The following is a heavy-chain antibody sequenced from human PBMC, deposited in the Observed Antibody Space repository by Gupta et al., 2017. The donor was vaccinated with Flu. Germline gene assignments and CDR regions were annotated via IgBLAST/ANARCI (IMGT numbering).Heavy chain of an antibody. CDR3: TRDKADYCDDNVCYEYFFDY. Sequence: QVQLVESGGGVVQPGGSLTLSCTASGFPFGFSGMHWVRQAPGKGLEWVSVINFSGTEKDYAESLKGRFTVSRDNSKNMVFLQMNSLTADDTAVYYCTRDKADYCDDNVCYEYFFDYWGHGTLVTVSS. CDR2: INFSGTEK. V-gene: IGHV3-33*01. D-gene: IGHD3-16*01. CDR1: GFPFGFSG. J-gene: IGHJ4*01.